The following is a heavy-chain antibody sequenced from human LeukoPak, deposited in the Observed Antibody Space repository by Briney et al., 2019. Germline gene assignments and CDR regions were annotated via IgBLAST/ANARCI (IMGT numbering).Heavy chain of an antibody. V-gene: IGHV3-30*02. CDR1: GFTFSSYG. Sequence: GGSLRLSCAASGFTFSSYGMHWVRQAPGKGLEWVAFIRYDGSNKYYADSVKGRFTISRDNSKNTLYLQMNSLRAEDTAVYYCAREGGYDSSGYYGYYYFDYWGQGTLVTVSS. CDR2: IRYDGSNK. J-gene: IGHJ4*02. D-gene: IGHD3-22*01. CDR3: AREGGYDSSGYYGYYYFDY.